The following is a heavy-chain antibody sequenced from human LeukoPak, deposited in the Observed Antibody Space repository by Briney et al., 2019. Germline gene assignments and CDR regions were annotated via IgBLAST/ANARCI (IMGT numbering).Heavy chain of an antibody. D-gene: IGHD6-19*01. CDR2: IYYSGST. V-gene: IGHV4-39*07. J-gene: IGHJ4*02. CDR1: GGSISSSSYY. CDR3: VRDGGPVVAGVDY. Sequence: SETLSLTCTVSGGSISSSSYYWGWIRQPPGKGLEWIGSIYYSGSTYYNPSLKSRVTISVDTSKNQFSLKLSSVTAADTAVYYCVRDGGPVVAGVDYWGQGTLVTVSS.